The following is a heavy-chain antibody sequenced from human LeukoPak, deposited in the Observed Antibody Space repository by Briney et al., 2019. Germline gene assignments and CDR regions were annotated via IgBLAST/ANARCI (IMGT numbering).Heavy chain of an antibody. Sequence: PGGSLRLSCAASGFTFSSSAMSWVRQAPGKGLEWVSAISNNGGYTYYADSVQGRFTISRDNAKNSLYLQMNSLRAEDTAVYYCARGGLVRCGGDCPYNWFDPWGQGTLVTVSS. CDR3: ARGGLVRCGGDCPYNWFDP. J-gene: IGHJ5*02. CDR1: GFTFSSSA. D-gene: IGHD2-21*02. CDR2: ISNNGGYT. V-gene: IGHV3-23*01.